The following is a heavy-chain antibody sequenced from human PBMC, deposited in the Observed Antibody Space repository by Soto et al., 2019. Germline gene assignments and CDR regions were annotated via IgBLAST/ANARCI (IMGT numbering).Heavy chain of an antibody. J-gene: IGHJ4*02. CDR1: GFTFSSYA. D-gene: IGHD3-16*01. CDR2: ISGSGGST. CDR3: ARDWGTARGFDY. V-gene: IGHV3-23*01. Sequence: GGPLRLSCAASGFTFSSYAMSWVRQAPGKGLEWVSAISGSGGSTYYADSVKGRFTISRDNSKNTLYLQMNSLRAEDTAVYYCARDWGTARGFDYWGQGTLVTVSS.